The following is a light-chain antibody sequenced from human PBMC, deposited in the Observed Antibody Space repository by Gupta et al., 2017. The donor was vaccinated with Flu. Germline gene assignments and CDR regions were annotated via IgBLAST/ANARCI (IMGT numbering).Light chain of an antibody. V-gene: IGKV1-39*01. CDR3: QQSYSTPLLT. CDR2: RAS. J-gene: IGKJ3*01. Sequence: DRVTITCRASQSISNYLNWYQQKPGEAPKLLVCRASSLQSGVPSRFSGSGSGTDFTLTISSLQPEDCASYFCQQSYSTPLLTFGPGTKVDIK. CDR1: QSISNY.